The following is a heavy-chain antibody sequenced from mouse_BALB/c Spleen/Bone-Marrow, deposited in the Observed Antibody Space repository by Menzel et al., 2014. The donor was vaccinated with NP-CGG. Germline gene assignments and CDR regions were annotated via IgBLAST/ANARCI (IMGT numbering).Heavy chain of an antibody. J-gene: IGHJ4*01. V-gene: IGHV1-18*01. D-gene: IGHD2-1*01. Sequence: DVKLQESGPELVKPGASVKIPCKASGYTFTDYNMDWVKQSHGKSLEWIGDINPNNGGTIYNQKFKGKATLTVDKSSSTAYMELRSLTSEDTAVYYCARWDGNYYAMDYWGQGTSVTVSS. CDR1: GYTFTDYN. CDR3: ARWDGNYYAMDY. CDR2: INPNNGGT.